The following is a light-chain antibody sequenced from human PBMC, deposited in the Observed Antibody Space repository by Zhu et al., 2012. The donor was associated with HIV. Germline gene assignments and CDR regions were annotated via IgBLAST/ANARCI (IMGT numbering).Light chain of an antibody. Sequence: EIVLTQSPATLSLSPGERATLSCRASQSIGGYLAWYQQKPGQPPRLLIYDTSNRATGISARFSGSGSGTDFTLTISSLEPEDFGIYYCQQRGNSRTFGGGTKVEIK. CDR3: QQRGNSRT. V-gene: IGKV3-11*01. CDR2: DTS. CDR1: QSIGGY. J-gene: IGKJ4*01.